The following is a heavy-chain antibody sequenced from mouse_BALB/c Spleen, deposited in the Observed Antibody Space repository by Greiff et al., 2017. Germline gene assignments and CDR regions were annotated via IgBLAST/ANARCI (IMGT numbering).Heavy chain of an antibody. CDR3: ARGGVVVGDYYAMDY. CDR1: GFTFSSYA. Sequence: EVQLVESGGGLVKPGGSLKLSCAASGFTFSSYAMSWVRQSPEKRLEWVAEISSGGSYTYYPDTVTGRFTISRDNAKNTLYLEMSSLRSEDTAMYYCARGGVVVGDYYAMDYWGQGTSVTVSS. CDR2: ISSGGSYT. V-gene: IGHV5-9-4*01. D-gene: IGHD1-1*01. J-gene: IGHJ4*01.